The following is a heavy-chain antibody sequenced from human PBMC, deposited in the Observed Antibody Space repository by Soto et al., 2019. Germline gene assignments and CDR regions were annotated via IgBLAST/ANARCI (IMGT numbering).Heavy chain of an antibody. J-gene: IGHJ5*02. CDR3: ARSLITMVRGVNWLDP. CDR1: VGSISSGGYH. V-gene: IGHV4-31*03. D-gene: IGHD3-10*01. Sequence: PPETLCITCIISVGSISSGGYHWSWIRQHPGKGLEWIGYIYYSGSTYYNPSLKSRVTISVDTSKNQFSLKLSSVTAADTAVYYCARSLITMVRGVNWLDPWGQGTMVTVSS. CDR2: IYYSGST.